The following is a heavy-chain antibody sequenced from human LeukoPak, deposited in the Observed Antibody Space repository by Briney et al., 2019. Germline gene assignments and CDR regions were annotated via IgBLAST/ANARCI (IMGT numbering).Heavy chain of an antibody. D-gene: IGHD5-18*01. CDR2: IYYTGST. CDR1: GDSIGSSNYY. Sequence: PSETLSLTCTVSGDSIGSSNYYWGWIRQPPGKGLEWIGSIYYTGSTYYNPSLKSRVTISVDTSKNQFSLKLSSVTAADTAVYFCAGQGQHNYGYPFVDYWGQGTLVTVSS. CDR3: AGQGQHNYGYPFVDY. J-gene: IGHJ4*02. V-gene: IGHV4-39*01.